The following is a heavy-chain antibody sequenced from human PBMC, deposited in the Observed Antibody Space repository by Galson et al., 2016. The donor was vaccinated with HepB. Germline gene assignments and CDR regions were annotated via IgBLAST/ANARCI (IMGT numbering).Heavy chain of an antibody. D-gene: IGHD4/OR15-4a*01. J-gene: IGHJ4*02. CDR3: AKNRYDYGPLDS. Sequence: SLRLSCAASGFAFNSYGMSWVRQAPGKGLEWVSSIGLTAVYTNYADSVKGRFTVSRDNSKATVHLQMDSLRADDTAVYYCAKNRYDYGPLDSWGQGTLVTVSS. CDR1: GFAFNSYG. CDR2: IGLTAVYT. V-gene: IGHV3-23*01.